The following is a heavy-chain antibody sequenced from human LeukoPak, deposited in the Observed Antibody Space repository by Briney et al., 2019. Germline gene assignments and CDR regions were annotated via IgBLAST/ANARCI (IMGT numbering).Heavy chain of an antibody. CDR3: GRSGDFWSGSGVAY. CDR2: IKSDGNIT. V-gene: IGHV3-74*01. Sequence: GGSLRLSCAASGFTSSSYWMHWVRQAPGKGLVWVSQIKSDGNITNYADSVKGQFTISRDNAKNTLFLQMNSLRAEDTAVYYCGRSGDFWSGSGVAYWGQGTLVTVSS. CDR1: GFTSSSYW. D-gene: IGHD3-3*01. J-gene: IGHJ4*02.